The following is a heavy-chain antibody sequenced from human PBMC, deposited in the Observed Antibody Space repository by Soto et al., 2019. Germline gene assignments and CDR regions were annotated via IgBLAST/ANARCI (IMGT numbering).Heavy chain of an antibody. CDR2: IYHSGAT. CDR1: GVSITSNNYY. D-gene: IGHD6-13*01. CDR3: SRLGYSSSPLYFDF. J-gene: IGHJ4*02. Sequence: QLQLQESGPGLVKPSETLSLTCSVSGVSITSNNYYWGWIRQPPGKGLEWIGSIYHSGATYYNPSLKSRVTISVDTSKNQFSLNLSSVTAADTAVYYCSRLGYSSSPLYFDFWGQGTLVPVSS. V-gene: IGHV4-39*01.